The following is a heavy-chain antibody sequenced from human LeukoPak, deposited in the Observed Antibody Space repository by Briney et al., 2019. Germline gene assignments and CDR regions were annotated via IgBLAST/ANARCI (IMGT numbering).Heavy chain of an antibody. CDR3: AKDDYYDTSGYRD. V-gene: IGHV3-23*01. CDR1: GFTFSSYA. Sequence: PGGSLRLSCAASGFTFSSYAMSWVRQAPGKGLEWVSAISGSGGSTYYADSVKGRFTISRDNAKNTLYLQMNSLRAEDTAVYYCAKDDYYDTSGYRDWGQGTLVTVSS. CDR2: ISGSGGST. J-gene: IGHJ4*02. D-gene: IGHD3-22*01.